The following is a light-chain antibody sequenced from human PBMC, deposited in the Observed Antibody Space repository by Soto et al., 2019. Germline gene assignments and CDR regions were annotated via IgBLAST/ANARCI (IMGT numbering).Light chain of an antibody. CDR1: QSVSSY. V-gene: IGKV3-11*01. Sequence: EIVLTQSPATLSLSPGERATLSCRASQSVSSYLAWYQQKPGQAPTLLIYDASNKSTGIPARFSGSGSGTDFNLTISSLEPEDFAVYYCQQRSNWPPYTFGQGTKLEIK. CDR2: DAS. CDR3: QQRSNWPPYT. J-gene: IGKJ2*01.